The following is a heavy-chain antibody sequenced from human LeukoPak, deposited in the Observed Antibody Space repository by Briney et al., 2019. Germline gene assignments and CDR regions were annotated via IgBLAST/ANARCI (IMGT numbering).Heavy chain of an antibody. V-gene: IGHV3-20*04. CDR2: INWSGGST. CDR1: GFTFDDYG. CDR3: ARDINLRYDILTGYYTSSGYYYYMDV. Sequence: GGSLRLSCAASGFTFDDYGMSWVRQAPGKGLEWVSGINWSGGSTGYADSVKGRFTISRDNAKNSLYLQMNSLRAEDTALYYCARDINLRYDILTGYYTSSGYYYYMDVWGKGTTVTVSS. J-gene: IGHJ6*03. D-gene: IGHD3-9*01.